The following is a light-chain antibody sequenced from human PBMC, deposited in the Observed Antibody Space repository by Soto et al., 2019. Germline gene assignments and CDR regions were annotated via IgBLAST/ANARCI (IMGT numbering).Light chain of an antibody. J-gene: IGKJ4*01. V-gene: IGKV3-20*01. CDR2: RAS. Sequence: IVMTQSPATLSVSPGERATLSCRAGQTIYSNVAWYQQRPGQAPRLLIYRASTRATGIPDTFTGSVSGTDFTRTISRLEPEDFVVYYCQQYCSSVTFGGGTKVDIK. CDR1: QTIYSN. CDR3: QQYCSSVT.